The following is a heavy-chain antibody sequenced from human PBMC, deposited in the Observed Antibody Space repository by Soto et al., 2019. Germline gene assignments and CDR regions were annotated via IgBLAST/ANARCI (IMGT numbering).Heavy chain of an antibody. V-gene: IGHV3-72*01. Sequence: EVQLVESGGGLVQPGGSLTLSCAASGFTFSNHYIDWARQALGNGLKWVGRIRNKANSYSTDYAASVKCRFTISRYDSRYLVLVKMNNPNTEASTVNLRGRMELWPGRGFDIWGRGTRVTVSS. J-gene: IGHJ3*02. D-gene: IGHD2-21*01. CDR3: GRMELWPGRGFDI. CDR2: IRNKANSYST. CDR1: GFTFSNHY.